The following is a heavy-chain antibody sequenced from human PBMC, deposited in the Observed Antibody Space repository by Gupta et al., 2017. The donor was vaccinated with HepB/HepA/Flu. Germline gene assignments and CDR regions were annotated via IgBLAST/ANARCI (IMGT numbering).Heavy chain of an antibody. J-gene: IGHJ6*02. CDR2: ISYDGSNK. D-gene: IGHD6-13*01. CDR1: GFTFSSYG. Sequence: QVQLVESGGGVVQPGRSLRLSCAASGFTFSSYGMHWVRPAPGKGLEWVAVISYDGSNKYYADSVKGRFTISRDNSKNTLYLQMNSLRAEDTAVYYCAKDRAAAGTRDYYYGMDVWGQGTTVTVSS. CDR3: AKDRAAAGTRDYYYGMDV. V-gene: IGHV3-30*18.